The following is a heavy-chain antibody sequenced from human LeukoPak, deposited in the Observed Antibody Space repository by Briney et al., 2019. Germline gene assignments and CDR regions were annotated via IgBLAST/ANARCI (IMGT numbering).Heavy chain of an antibody. Sequence: PGGSLRLSCAASGFTFSSNSMNWVRQAPGKGLEWVSSISSSSSYIYYADSVKGRFTISRDNAKNSLYLQMNNLRAEDTAVYSCVRQVGEGLVEAFDIWGQGRMVTVSS. D-gene: IGHD2-8*02. J-gene: IGHJ3*02. CDR2: ISSSSSYI. CDR1: GFTFSSNS. CDR3: VRQVGEGLVEAFDI. V-gene: IGHV3-21*01.